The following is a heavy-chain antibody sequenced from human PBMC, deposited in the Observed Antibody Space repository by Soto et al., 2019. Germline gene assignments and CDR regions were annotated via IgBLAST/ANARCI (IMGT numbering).Heavy chain of an antibody. V-gene: IGHV1-58*01. CDR1: GFTFTSSA. CDR2: IVVGSGNT. J-gene: IGHJ3*02. Sequence: QMQLVQSGPEVKKPGTSVKVSCKASGFTFTSSAVQWVRQARGQRLEWIGWIVVGSGNTNYAQKFQERVTITRDMSTSTAYMELSSLRSEDTAVYYCVADNGWSGYYYLAFDIWGQGTMVTVSS. D-gene: IGHD3-3*01. CDR3: VADNGWSGYYYLAFDI.